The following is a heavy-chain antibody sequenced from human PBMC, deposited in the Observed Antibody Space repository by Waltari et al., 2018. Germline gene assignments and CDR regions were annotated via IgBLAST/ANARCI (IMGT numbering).Heavy chain of an antibody. J-gene: IGHJ4*02. CDR1: GFGFSNNW. Sequence: EVQLVESGGGLVQPGGSPRLSCAASGFGFSNNWMSWVRQAPGKGLEWVANMKEDGTQKYYVDSVRGRFTISRDNTKNTLYLQMNSLRVEDTAVYYCARDWNWGFDYWGQGTLVTVSS. CDR3: ARDWNWGFDY. CDR2: MKEDGTQK. V-gene: IGHV3-7*01. D-gene: IGHD7-27*01.